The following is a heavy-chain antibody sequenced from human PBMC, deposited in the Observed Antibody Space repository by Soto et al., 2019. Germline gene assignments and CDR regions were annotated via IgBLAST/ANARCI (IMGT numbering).Heavy chain of an antibody. CDR2: ISSNSAYI. D-gene: IGHD6-13*01. J-gene: IGHJ5*02. Sequence: GGSLRLSCAASVFTFLSFTMNWDRQAPGKGLEWVSTISSNSAYIYYTDALRGRFTISRDNAKNSLHLQMNSLRAEDTAVYYCTRDASRDSSARGWFDPWGPGTLVTVSS. CDR1: VFTFLSFT. V-gene: IGHV3-21*01. CDR3: TRDASRDSSARGWFDP.